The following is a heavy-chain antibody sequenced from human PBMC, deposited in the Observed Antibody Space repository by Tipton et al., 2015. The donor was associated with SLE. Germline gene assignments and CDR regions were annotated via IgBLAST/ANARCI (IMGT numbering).Heavy chain of an antibody. V-gene: IGHV4-59*01. CDR1: GGSISSYY. CDR3: ARVRLRGFDP. D-gene: IGHD3-16*01. Sequence: LRLSCTVSGGSISSYYWSWIRQPPGKGLEWIGYIYYSGSTNYNPSLKSRVTISVDTSKNQFSLKLSSVTAADTAVYYCARVRLRGFDPWGQGTLVTVSS. CDR2: IYYSGST. J-gene: IGHJ5*02.